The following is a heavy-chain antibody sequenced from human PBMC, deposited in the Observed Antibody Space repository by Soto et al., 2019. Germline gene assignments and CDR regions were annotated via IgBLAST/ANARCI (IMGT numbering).Heavy chain of an antibody. V-gene: IGHV4-61*01. D-gene: IGHD3-3*01. CDR3: ARDQYDFRSGSYYYAMEV. Sequence: QVQLQESGPGLVKPSETLSLTCTVSGGSVSSESHYWSWIRQTPRKGLEWIGYIYYTGSTNYNPSLMGRVTMSVDTSRDQVSLRLRSVTRADTAVYYCARDQYDFRSGSYYYAMEVWGQGTKVTVSS. J-gene: IGHJ6*02. CDR2: IYYTGST. CDR1: GGSVSSESHY.